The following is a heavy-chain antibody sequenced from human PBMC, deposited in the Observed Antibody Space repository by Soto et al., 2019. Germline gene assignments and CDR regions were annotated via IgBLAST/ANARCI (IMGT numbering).Heavy chain of an antibody. V-gene: IGHV4-34*01. CDR1: GGSFSGHS. Sequence: SETLSLTCAVYGGSFSGHSWTWIRQSPGKGLEWIGDINHSGRVNYSPSLKSRVTISLDTSRNQFSLTLSAVTAADTAMYYCSTRAYDTNGYYRFDPWGQGTLVTVSS. J-gene: IGHJ5*01. D-gene: IGHD3-22*01. CDR2: INHSGRV. CDR3: STRAYDTNGYYRFDP.